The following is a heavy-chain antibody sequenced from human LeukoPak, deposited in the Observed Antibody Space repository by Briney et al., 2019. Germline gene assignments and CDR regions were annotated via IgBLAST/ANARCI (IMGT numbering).Heavy chain of an antibody. CDR3: ARAMGDY. CDR2: IIPILGIA. J-gene: IGHJ4*02. Sequence: SVKVSCKASGGTPSSYAISWVRQAPGQGLEWKGRIIPILGIANYAQKFQGRVTITADKSTSTAYMELSSLRSEDTAVYYCARAMGDYWGQGTLVTVSS. CDR1: GGTPSSYA. V-gene: IGHV1-69*04. D-gene: IGHD5-18*01.